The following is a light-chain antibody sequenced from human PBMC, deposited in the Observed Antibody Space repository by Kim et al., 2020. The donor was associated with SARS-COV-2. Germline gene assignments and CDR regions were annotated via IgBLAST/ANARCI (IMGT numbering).Light chain of an antibody. CDR3: SSYTSTNTLV. CDR1: GSDIGGYSN. CDR2: EDT. Sequence: GQSITLSCTGRGSDIGGYSNVSWHIQYPGKAPKIMIYEDTKRPSGVSNRFSGSKSGNTASLTISGLQAEDEADYYCSSYTSTNTLVFGGGTKLTVL. J-gene: IGLJ2*01. V-gene: IGLV2-14*01.